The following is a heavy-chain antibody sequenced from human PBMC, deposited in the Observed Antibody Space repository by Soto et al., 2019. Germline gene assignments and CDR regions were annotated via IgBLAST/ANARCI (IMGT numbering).Heavy chain of an antibody. CDR1: GFTFTNYG. CDR2: ISYDGINK. J-gene: IGHJ4*02. D-gene: IGHD3-16*01. Sequence: QVQLVESGGGVVQPGTSLRLSCAVSGFTFTNYGIHWVRHAPGKGLEWMAVISYDGINKFYADSVKGRFTVSRDNAKNTSYLQMNSLRAEDTAGYYCAKYADTASYGGNSLDSWGQGTLVTVS. V-gene: IGHV3-30*18. CDR3: AKYADTASYGGNSLDS.